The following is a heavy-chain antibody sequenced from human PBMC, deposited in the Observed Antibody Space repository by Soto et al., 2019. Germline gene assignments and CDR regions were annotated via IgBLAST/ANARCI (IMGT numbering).Heavy chain of an antibody. Sequence: ASVKVSCKASGYTFASYDINWVRQATGQGPEWMGWMNPDSGHTGYARKFRDRISMTRNTSITTAYMELTSLRSDDTAIYYCARGRARYSCYNYLDPWGQGTLVTVSS. CDR2: MNPDSGHT. CDR3: ARGRARYSCYNYLDP. J-gene: IGHJ5*01. D-gene: IGHD6-6*01. V-gene: IGHV1-8*01. CDR1: GYTFASYD.